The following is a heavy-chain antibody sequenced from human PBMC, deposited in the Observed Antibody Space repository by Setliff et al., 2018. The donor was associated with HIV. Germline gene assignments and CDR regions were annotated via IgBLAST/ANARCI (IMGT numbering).Heavy chain of an antibody. Sequence: GSLRLSCAASGFIFNDAYMNWVRQAPGKGLEWVSHISSSGSTIYYADSVKGRFTISRDNAKNSLYLQMNSLRAEDTAVYYCARDRVVGATLDPLDLWGQGTMVTVSS. V-gene: IGHV3-11*04. J-gene: IGHJ3*01. CDR2: ISSSGSTI. CDR1: GFIFNDAY. CDR3: ARDRVVGATLDPLDL. D-gene: IGHD1-26*01.